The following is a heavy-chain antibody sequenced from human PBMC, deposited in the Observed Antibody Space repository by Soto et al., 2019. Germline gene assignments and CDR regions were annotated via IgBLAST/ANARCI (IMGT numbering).Heavy chain of an antibody. V-gene: IGHV1-69*01. D-gene: IGHD3-16*01. Sequence: VQLVQSGAEVKKPGSSVKVSCKASGGTFSSYAISWVRQAPGQGLEWMGGIIPIFGTANYAQKFQGRVTITADESTSTAYMELSSLRSEDTAVYYCARAPYYDYVWGSYQSDAFDIWGQGTMVTVSS. J-gene: IGHJ3*02. CDR2: IIPIFGTA. CDR1: GGTFSSYA. CDR3: ARAPYYDYVWGSYQSDAFDI.